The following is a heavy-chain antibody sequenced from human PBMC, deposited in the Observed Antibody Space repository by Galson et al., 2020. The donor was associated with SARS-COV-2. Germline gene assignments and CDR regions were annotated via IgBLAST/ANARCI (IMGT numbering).Heavy chain of an antibody. D-gene: IGHD6-19*01. Sequence: TGGSLSLSCAASGFTISSSWMHWVRQAPGKGLEWVSRINSDGSSTSYADSVKGRFTISRDNAKNTLYLQMNSLSAEDTAVYYCARVGTRSGWKYYFDYWGQGTLVTVSS. V-gene: IGHV3-74*01. CDR3: ARVGTRSGWKYYFDY. J-gene: IGHJ4*02. CDR1: GFTISSSW. CDR2: INSDGSST.